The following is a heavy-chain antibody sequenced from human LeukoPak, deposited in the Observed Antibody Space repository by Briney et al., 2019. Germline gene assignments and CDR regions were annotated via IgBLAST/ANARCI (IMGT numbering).Heavy chain of an antibody. V-gene: IGHV3-33*01. Sequence: GGSLRLSCAASGFSFSSDVMHWVRQAPGKGLEWVAVIWYDGSNKYYAGSVKGRFTISRDNSKNTLYLQMNSLRAEDTAVYYCARRRGYYLDYWGQGTLVTVSS. CDR2: IWYDGSNK. CDR3: ARRRGYYLDY. D-gene: IGHD2-21*01. CDR1: GFSFSSDV. J-gene: IGHJ4*02.